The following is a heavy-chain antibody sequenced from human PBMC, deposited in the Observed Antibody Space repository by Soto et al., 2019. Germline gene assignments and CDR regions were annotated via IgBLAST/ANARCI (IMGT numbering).Heavy chain of an antibody. CDR3: ARDVGGTGD. Sequence: QVQLVQSGAEVKKPGASVKVSCKASGYTFTSYAMHWVRQAPGQRLEWMGWINAGNGNTKYSQKFHGRFTSTMDTSASTAYMELSSLRSEDTAVYYSARDVGGTGDWGQGTLVTVSS. J-gene: IGHJ4*02. D-gene: IGHD1-26*01. CDR2: INAGNGNT. V-gene: IGHV1-3*01. CDR1: GYTFTSYA.